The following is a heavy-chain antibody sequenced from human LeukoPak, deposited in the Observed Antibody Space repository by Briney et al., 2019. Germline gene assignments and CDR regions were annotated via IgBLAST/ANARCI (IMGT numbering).Heavy chain of an antibody. CDR1: GGSISSYY. CDR2: IYTSGST. Sequence: SETLSLTCTVSGGSISSYYWSWIRQPAGKGLEWIGRIYTSGSTNYNPSLKSRVTISVDTSKNQFSLKLSSVTAADTAVYYCARPMTRDEAGAFDIWGQGTMVTVSS. V-gene: IGHV4-4*07. D-gene: IGHD3-22*01. J-gene: IGHJ3*02. CDR3: ARPMTRDEAGAFDI.